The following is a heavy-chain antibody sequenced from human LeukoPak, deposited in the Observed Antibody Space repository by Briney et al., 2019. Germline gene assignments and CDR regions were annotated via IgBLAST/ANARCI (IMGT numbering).Heavy chain of an antibody. Sequence: GGSLRLSCAVSGFTFSGFWMSWSRQAPGKGLEWVASINSDGSEGYYADVVKGRFTISRDNAKNSLYLQMNSLRAEDTAVYYCARERVQQLVSDYYYGMDVWGQGTTVTVSS. CDR3: ARERVQQLVSDYYYGMDV. CDR2: INSDGSEG. D-gene: IGHD6-13*01. V-gene: IGHV3-7*01. CDR1: GFTFSGFW. J-gene: IGHJ6*02.